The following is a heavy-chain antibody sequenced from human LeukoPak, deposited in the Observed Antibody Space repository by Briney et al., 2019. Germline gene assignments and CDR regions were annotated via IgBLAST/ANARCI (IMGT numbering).Heavy chain of an antibody. CDR2: IYYSGST. D-gene: IGHD3-9*01. CDR3: ARVSGYDILTGHLTPEFDY. V-gene: IGHV4-30-4*01. Sequence: SQTLSLTCTVSGGSISSGDYYWSWIRQPPGKGLEWIVYIYYSGSTYYNPSLKSRVTISVDTSKNQFSLKLSSVTATDTAVYYCARVSGYDILTGHLTPEFDYWGQGTLVTVSS. J-gene: IGHJ4*02. CDR1: GGSISSGDYY.